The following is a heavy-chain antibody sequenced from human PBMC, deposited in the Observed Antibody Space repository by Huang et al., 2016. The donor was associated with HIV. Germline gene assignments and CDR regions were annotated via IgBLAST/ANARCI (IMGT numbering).Heavy chain of an antibody. CDR1: GFSFSNGW. Sequence: VQLVESGGGLVKPGGSLRLSCAASGFSFSNGWMSWCRQRRGMGLGWLWRVKRKSAGVTTDYAEPFKGIFNISIDDSKNTLLLQMNSLKTEDSAVYYCATALGTVDSSGWYGTFDYWGQGTLVTVSS. J-gene: IGHJ4*02. CDR2: VKRKSAGVTT. CDR3: ATALGTVDSSGWYGTFDY. D-gene: IGHD6-19*01. V-gene: IGHV3-15*01.